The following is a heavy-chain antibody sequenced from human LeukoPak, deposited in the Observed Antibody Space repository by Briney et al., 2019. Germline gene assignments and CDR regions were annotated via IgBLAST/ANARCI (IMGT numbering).Heavy chain of an antibody. V-gene: IGHV3-30-3*01. J-gene: IGHJ4*02. CDR1: GCTFSSYA. Sequence: GGSLRLSCAASGCTFSSYAMHWVRQAPGKGLEWVAVISYDGSNKYYADSVKGRFTISRDNSKNTLYLQMNSLRAEDTAVYYCARRACSSTSCYTRFDYWGQGTLVTVSS. CDR2: ISYDGSNK. CDR3: ARRACSSTSCYTRFDY. D-gene: IGHD2-2*02.